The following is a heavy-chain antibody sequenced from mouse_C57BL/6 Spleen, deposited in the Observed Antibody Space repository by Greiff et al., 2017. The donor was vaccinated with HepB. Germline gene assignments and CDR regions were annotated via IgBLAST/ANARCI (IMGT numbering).Heavy chain of an antibody. CDR2: ISSGGSYT. Sequence: EVQRVESGGDLVKPGGSLKLSCAASGFTFSSYGISWVRQTPDKRLEWVATISSGGSYTYYPDSVKGRFTISRDNAKNTLYLPMSSRKAEDTAMYYCARFYSNVMDYWGQGTSVTVSS. V-gene: IGHV5-6*01. CDR3: ARFYSNVMDY. CDR1: GFTFSSYG. D-gene: IGHD2-5*01. J-gene: IGHJ4*01.